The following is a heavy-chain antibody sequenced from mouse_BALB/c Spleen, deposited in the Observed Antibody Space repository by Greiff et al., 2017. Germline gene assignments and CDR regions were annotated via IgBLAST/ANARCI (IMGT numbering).Heavy chain of an antibody. CDR2: INTDSSTI. V-gene: IGHV4-1*02. CDR1: GFDFSSYW. CDR3: ARCAY. J-gene: IGHJ3*01. Sequence: EVKLQESGGGLVQPGGSLKLSCAASGFDFSSYWMSWVRQAPGKGLEWIGEINTDSSTINYTPSLKDKFIISRDNAKNTLYLQMSKVRSEDTALYYFARCAYWGQGTLVTVSA.